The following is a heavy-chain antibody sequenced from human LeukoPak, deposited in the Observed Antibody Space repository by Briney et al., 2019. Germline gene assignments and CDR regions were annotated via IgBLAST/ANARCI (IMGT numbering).Heavy chain of an antibody. D-gene: IGHD6-19*01. J-gene: IGHJ4*02. V-gene: IGHV3-49*04. CDR2: IRNKAYGGTR. Sequence: GGSLRPSCAASGFTFSSYAMSRVRQAPGKGLEWLGFIRNKAYGGTREYAASVKGRITISRDDSNSIAYLQMNSLKTEDTAVFYCTRDRGGSGWTPYYFDYWGQGTLVTVSS. CDR1: GFTFSSYA. CDR3: TRDRGGSGWTPYYFDY.